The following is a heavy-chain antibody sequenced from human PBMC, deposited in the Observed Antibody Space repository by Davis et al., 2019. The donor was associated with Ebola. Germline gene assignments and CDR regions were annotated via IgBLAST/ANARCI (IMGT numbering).Heavy chain of an antibody. D-gene: IGHD2-21*01. CDR3: ARHVDGDF. V-gene: IGHV5-10-1*01. CDR1: GYTFSMYW. CDR2: IDPPDLKT. J-gene: IGHJ4*02. Sequence: PGGSLRLSCKASGYTFSMYWISWVRQLPGKGLEWMGTIDPPDLKTTYGPSFQGHVTISLDTSMRTAYLEWSSLKASDTAMYYCARHVDGDFWGQGTLVTVSS.